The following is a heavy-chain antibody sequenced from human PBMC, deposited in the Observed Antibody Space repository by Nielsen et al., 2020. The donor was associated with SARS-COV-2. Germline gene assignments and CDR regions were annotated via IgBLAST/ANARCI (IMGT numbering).Heavy chain of an antibody. V-gene: IGHV3-9*01. Sequence: SLKISCAGSGFTFDGYAMHWVRQGPGKGLEWVSGISWNSGNIGYADSVKGRFTISRDNAKNSLYLQMNSLRVEDTALYYRAKAPRWERAFDMWGQGTMVTVSS. J-gene: IGHJ3*02. CDR2: ISWNSGNI. D-gene: IGHD1-26*01. CDR1: GFTFDGYA. CDR3: AKAPRWERAFDM.